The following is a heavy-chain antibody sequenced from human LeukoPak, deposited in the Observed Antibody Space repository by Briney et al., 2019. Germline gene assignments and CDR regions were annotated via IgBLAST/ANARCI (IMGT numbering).Heavy chain of an antibody. CDR1: GGSFSGYY. V-gene: IGHV4-34*01. CDR2: IYHSGST. Sequence: SETLSLTCAVYGGSFSGYYWSWIRQPPGKGLEWIGYIYHSGSTYYNPSLKSRVTISVDRSKNQFSLKLSSVTAADTAVYYCARGVSGWPNFDYWGQGTLVTVSS. CDR3: ARGVSGWPNFDY. D-gene: IGHD6-19*01. J-gene: IGHJ4*02.